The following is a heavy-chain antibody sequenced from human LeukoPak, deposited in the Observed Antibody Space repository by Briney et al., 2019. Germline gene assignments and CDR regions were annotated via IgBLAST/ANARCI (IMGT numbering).Heavy chain of an antibody. D-gene: IGHD4-17*01. CDR3: ARDRLTTVTTFHFDY. J-gene: IGHJ4*02. CDR2: IWSDSTSK. CDR1: GFTFSTYA. Sequence: GGSLRLSCAASGFTFSTYAMHWVRQAPGKGLEWVAVIWSDSTSKYHADSVRGRFTISRDNSKNTLYLQMSSLRAEDTAMYYCARDRLTTVTTFHFDYWGQGTLVTVSS. V-gene: IGHV3-33*01.